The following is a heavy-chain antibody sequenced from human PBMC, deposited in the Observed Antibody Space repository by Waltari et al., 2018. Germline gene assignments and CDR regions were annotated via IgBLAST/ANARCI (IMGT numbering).Heavy chain of an antibody. V-gene: IGHV3-48*04. D-gene: IGHD1-26*01. J-gene: IGHJ4*02. CDR2: ITSTSSTI. Sequence: EVQLVESGGGMVQPGGSLRLSCAASGFTFSSYILNWVRQAPGKGLEWVSYITSTSSTIYYADSVKGRFTISRDNAKNSLYLQMNSLSAEDTAVYYCARVRGSYQRYYFDYWGQGTLVTVSS. CDR1: GFTFSSYI. CDR3: ARVRGSYQRYYFDY.